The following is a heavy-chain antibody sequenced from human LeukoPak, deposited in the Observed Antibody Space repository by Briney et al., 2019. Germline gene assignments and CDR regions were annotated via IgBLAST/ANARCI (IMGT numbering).Heavy chain of an antibody. D-gene: IGHD3-9*01. CDR1: GGSVTKYY. J-gene: IGHJ5*01. CDR2: IFHTGIT. Sequence: SETLSLTCTVSGGSVTKYYWHWIRQAPGKGLEWIGFIFHTGITNYNPSLKSRVTISVDTSKNQFSLKLTSVTAADTAVYFCARDIFPINWFESWGQGTLVTVSS. CDR3: ARDIFPINWFES. V-gene: IGHV4-59*02.